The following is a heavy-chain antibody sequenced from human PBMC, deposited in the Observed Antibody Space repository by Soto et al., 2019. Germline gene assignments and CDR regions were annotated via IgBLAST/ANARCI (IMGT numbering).Heavy chain of an antibody. J-gene: IGHJ4*02. V-gene: IGHV3-23*01. Sequence: EVQLLESGGGLVQPGGSLRLSCVASGFPFSNYVLYWVRQPPGRGLEWVSALTPGSADTTYADSVKGRFTSSRDDSKDTQYIQMNNLRAEDTGVYYCAKLGVRVATAGVDYWGQGTLVTVSS. CDR1: GFPFSNYV. CDR2: LTPGSADT. CDR3: AKLGVRVATAGVDY. D-gene: IGHD6-13*01.